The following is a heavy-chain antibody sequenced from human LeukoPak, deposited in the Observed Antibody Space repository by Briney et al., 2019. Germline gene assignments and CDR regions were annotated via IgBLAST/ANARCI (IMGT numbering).Heavy chain of an antibody. D-gene: IGHD1-26*01. CDR2: ISWNSGSI. Sequence: PGRSLRLSCAASGFTFDDYAMHWVWQAPGKGLEWVSGISWNSGSIGYADSVKGRFTISRDNAKNSLYLQMNSLRAEDMALYYCAKDTEGGFDYWGQGTLVTVSS. V-gene: IGHV3-9*03. J-gene: IGHJ4*02. CDR3: AKDTEGGFDY. CDR1: GFTFDDYA.